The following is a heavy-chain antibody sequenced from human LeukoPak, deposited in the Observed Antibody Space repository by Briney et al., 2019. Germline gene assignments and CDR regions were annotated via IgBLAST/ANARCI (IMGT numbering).Heavy chain of an antibody. Sequence: GGSLRLSCAASGFTSDNYGINWVRQAPGKGLEWVSRIHWNGGRTGYADSVKGRFTISRDNSKNSLYLQMNSLRAEDTALYYCAKDSQVYGSGSYSYYYYYMDVWGKGTTVTVSS. CDR2: IHWNGGRT. V-gene: IGHV3-20*04. J-gene: IGHJ6*03. CDR3: AKDSQVYGSGSYSYYYYYMDV. D-gene: IGHD3-10*01. CDR1: GFTSDNYG.